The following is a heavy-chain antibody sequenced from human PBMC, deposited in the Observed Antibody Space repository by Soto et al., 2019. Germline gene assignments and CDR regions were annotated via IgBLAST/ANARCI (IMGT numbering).Heavy chain of an antibody. CDR3: ARVIPGAEAWFDP. V-gene: IGHV1-18*01. CDR2: ISAYTDDP. J-gene: IGHJ5*02. CDR1: GNTFTNFG. D-gene: IGHD2-2*01. Sequence: ASVKVSCKASGNTFTNFGVTWVRQAPGQGLEWMGWISAYTDDPNYAQKFQGRVTMTIDTSTSTAYLDLRSLTSDDTAMYYCARVIPGAEAWFDPWGQGTLVNVSS.